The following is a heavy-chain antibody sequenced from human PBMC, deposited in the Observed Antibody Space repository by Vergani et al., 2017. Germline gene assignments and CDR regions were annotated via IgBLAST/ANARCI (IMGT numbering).Heavy chain of an antibody. CDR3: ARVDTQVPATSHFYYMDV. CDR2: IYTSGST. Sequence: QVQLQESGPGLVKPSQTLSLTCTVSGGSIISGSYYWSWIRQPAGKGLEWIGRIYTSGSTNYNPSLKSRVTMSVDTSKNQFSLKLSSVTAADTAVYYCARVDTQVPATSHFYYMDVWGKGTTVVVSS. D-gene: IGHD6-25*01. J-gene: IGHJ6*03. CDR1: GGSIISGSYY. V-gene: IGHV4-61*02.